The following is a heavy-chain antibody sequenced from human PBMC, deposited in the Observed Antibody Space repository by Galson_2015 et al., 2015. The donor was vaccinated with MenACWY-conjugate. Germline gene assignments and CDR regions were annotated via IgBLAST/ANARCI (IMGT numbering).Heavy chain of an antibody. D-gene: IGHD1-26*01. CDR1: GFTFSGYW. CDR2: VNSDGSGT. J-gene: IGHJ4*02. Sequence: SLRLSCAASGFTFSGYWMHWVRQAPGKGLVWVSRVNSDGSGTGYADSVKGRFTISRDNAKNTLYLQMNSLRAEDTAVYYCARLGGNYRTTSHFDYWGQGTLVTVSS. CDR3: ARLGGNYRTTSHFDY. V-gene: IGHV3-74*01.